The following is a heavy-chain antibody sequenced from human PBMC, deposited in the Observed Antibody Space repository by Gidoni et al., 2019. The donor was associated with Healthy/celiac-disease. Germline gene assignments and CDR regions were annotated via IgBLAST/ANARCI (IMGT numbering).Heavy chain of an antibody. J-gene: IGHJ4*02. D-gene: IGHD3-3*01. CDR2: MNPNRGNT. CDR3: ARGPYYDFWSGYYVDY. V-gene: IGHV1-8*01. CDR1: GYTFTSYD. Sequence: QVQLVQSGAEVKKPGASVKVSCKASGYTFTSYDINWVRQATGQGLEWMGWMNPNRGNTGYAQKFQGRVTMTRNTSISTAYMELSSLRSEDTAVYYCARGPYYDFWSGYYVDYWGQGTLVTVSS.